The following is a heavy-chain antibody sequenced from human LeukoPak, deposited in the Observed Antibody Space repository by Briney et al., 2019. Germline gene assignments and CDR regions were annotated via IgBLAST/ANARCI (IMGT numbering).Heavy chain of an antibody. CDR2: IYTSGST. D-gene: IGHD3-10*01. CDR1: GGSISSFY. V-gene: IGHV4-4*07. J-gene: IGHJ6*03. CDR3: ARDQMLITMVRGPYYMDV. Sequence: SETLSLTCTVSGGSISSFYWSWIRQPAGKGLEWIGRIYTSGSTNYNPSLRSRVTMSVDTSKNQFSLKLSSVTAADTAVYYCARDQMLITMVRGPYYMDVWGKGTTVTISS.